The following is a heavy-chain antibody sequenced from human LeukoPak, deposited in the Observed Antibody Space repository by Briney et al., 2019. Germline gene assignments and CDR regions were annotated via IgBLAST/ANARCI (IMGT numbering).Heavy chain of an antibody. Sequence: ASVKVSCKVSGYTLTELSMHWVRQAPGKGLEWMGGFDPEDGETIYAQKFQGRVTMTEDTSTDTAYMELSSLRSEDTAVYYCATGAPTMIVVVIAYWGQGTLVTVSS. V-gene: IGHV1-24*01. CDR3: ATGAPTMIVVVIAY. CDR1: GYTLTELS. J-gene: IGHJ4*02. D-gene: IGHD3-22*01. CDR2: FDPEDGET.